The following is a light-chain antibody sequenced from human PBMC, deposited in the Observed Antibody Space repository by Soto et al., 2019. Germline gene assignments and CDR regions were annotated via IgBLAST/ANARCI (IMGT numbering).Light chain of an antibody. Sequence: QSVLTQPASVSGSPGQSITISCTGTNSDIGAYIYVSWYQQHPGKAPKLMIYEVSNRPSGVSNRFSGSQSGNTASLTISGLQAEDEADYYCSSYTSNSAVVFGGGTKLTVL. V-gene: IGLV2-14*01. CDR3: SSYTSNSAVV. J-gene: IGLJ2*01. CDR1: NSDIGAYIY. CDR2: EVS.